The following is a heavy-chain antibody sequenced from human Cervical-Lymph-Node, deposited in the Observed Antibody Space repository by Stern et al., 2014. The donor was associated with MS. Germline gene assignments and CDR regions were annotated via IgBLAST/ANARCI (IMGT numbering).Heavy chain of an antibody. Sequence: VQLVESGAEVKKPGSSVNVSCKASGGTFDSSYAITWMRQAPGQGLEGMGRSIPILGLPNYAQKFQGRVTIPADTSTSTAYMELSSLRSEDTAVYYCARGVVSNRAAATLHNLFDPWGRGTLVTVSS. J-gene: IGHJ5*02. D-gene: IGHD2-15*01. CDR3: ARGVVSNRAAATLHNLFDP. V-gene: IGHV1-69*09. CDR2: SIPILGLP. CDR1: GGTFDSSYA.